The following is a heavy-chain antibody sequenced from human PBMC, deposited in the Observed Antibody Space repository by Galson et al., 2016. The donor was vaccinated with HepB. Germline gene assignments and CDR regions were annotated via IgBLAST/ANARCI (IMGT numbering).Heavy chain of an antibody. J-gene: IGHJ4*02. V-gene: IGHV4-39*02. CDR1: GDSISIRGYH. CDR3: ARRTLQPSFDY. Sequence: SETLSLTCTVSGDSISIRGYHWAWIRQPPGKGLEWIGSIYYSGNTYNNPSLKTRVSMSVDTSKNHFSLELSSVTAADTAVYYCARRTLQPSFDYWGQGTPVSVSS. CDR2: IYYSGNT. D-gene: IGHD1-14*01.